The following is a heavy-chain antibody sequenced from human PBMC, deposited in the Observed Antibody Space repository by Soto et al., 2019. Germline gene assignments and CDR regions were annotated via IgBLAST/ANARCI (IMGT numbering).Heavy chain of an antibody. V-gene: IGHV3-23*01. D-gene: IGHD3-10*01. J-gene: IGHJ4*02. CDR2: VSPNGQGI. Sequence: GWSLGLSCAASGFTLERYGMSWVRQAPGKGLEWVSAVSPNGQGIYYADSVRGRFTISRDFSKNTVFLHMDSLRAEDTAVYYCAKDRDYPRDYFHYWGQGTLVTVSS. CDR3: AKDRDYPRDYFHY. CDR1: GFTLERYG.